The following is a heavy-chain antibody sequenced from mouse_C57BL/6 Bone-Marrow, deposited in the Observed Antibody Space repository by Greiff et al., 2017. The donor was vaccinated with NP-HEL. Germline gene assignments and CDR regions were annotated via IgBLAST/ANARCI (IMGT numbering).Heavy chain of an antibody. CDR3: ARHKSPYYYGSSAIYFDY. Sequence: QVQLKQPGAELVMPGASVKLSCKASGYTFTSYWMHWVKQRPGQGLEWIGEIDPSDSYTNYNQKFKGKSTLTVDKSSSTAYMQLSSLTSEDSAVYYCARHKSPYYYGSSAIYFDYWGQGTTLTVSS. CDR2: IDPSDSYT. V-gene: IGHV1-69*01. CDR1: GYTFTSYW. D-gene: IGHD1-1*01. J-gene: IGHJ2*01.